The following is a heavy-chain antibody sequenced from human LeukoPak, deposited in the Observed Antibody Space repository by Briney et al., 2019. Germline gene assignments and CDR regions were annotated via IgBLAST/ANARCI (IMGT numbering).Heavy chain of an antibody. Sequence: PSETLSLTCAVYGGSFSGYYWSWIRQPPGKGLEWIGETNHSGSTNYNPSLKSRVTISVDTSKNQFSLKLSSVTAADTAVYYCASSGSSSSAPFDYWGQGTLVTVSS. D-gene: IGHD6-6*01. CDR2: TNHSGST. CDR3: ASSGSSSSAPFDY. V-gene: IGHV4-34*01. CDR1: GGSFSGYY. J-gene: IGHJ4*02.